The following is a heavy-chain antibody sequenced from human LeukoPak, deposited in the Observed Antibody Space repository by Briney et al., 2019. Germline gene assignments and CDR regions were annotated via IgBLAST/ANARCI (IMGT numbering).Heavy chain of an antibody. J-gene: IGHJ4*02. Sequence: SETLSLTCTVSGYSISSGYYWGWIRPPPGKGLEWIGSIYHSGSTYYNPSLKSRVTISVDTSKNQFSLKLSSVTAADTAVYYCARVSPGSSWSYYFDYWGQGTLVTVSS. V-gene: IGHV4-38-2*02. CDR3: ARVSPGSSWSYYFDY. CDR1: GYSISSGYY. D-gene: IGHD6-13*01. CDR2: IYHSGST.